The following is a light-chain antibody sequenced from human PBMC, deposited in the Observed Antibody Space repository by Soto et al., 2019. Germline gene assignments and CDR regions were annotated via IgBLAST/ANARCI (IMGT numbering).Light chain of an antibody. CDR2: GAS. V-gene: IGKV3-20*01. J-gene: IGKJ3*01. Sequence: EIVLTQSPGTLALSPGERATLSCSASQSVNNNYLTWYQQKRGQAPRLLIHGASSRATGIPDRFSGSGSEKDFTLTINRLEPEDFAVYYCQQYGSSPFTFGPGTRVGI. CDR3: QQYGSSPFT. CDR1: QSVNNNY.